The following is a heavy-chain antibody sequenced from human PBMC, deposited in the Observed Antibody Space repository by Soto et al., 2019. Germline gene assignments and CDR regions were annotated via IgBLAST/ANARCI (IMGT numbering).Heavy chain of an antibody. J-gene: IGHJ5*02. CDR3: ARDLKEYSSSSGWFDP. CDR2: IIPIFGTA. Sequence: QVQLVQSGAEVKKPGSSVKVSCKASGGTFSSYAISWVRQAPGQGLEWMGGIIPIFGTANYAQKFQGRVTITADESTSTGYMELSSLRSEDTAVYYCARDLKEYSSSSGWFDPWGQGTLVTVSS. CDR1: GGTFSSYA. V-gene: IGHV1-69*01. D-gene: IGHD6-6*01.